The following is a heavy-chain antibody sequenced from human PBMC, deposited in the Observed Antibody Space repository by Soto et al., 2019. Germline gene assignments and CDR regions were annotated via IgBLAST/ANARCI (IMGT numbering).Heavy chain of an antibody. CDR3: ARQHGPYNWFDP. CDR2: IYPGDSDT. V-gene: IGHV5-51*01. CDR1: GYSFTSYW. Sequence: PVESLKSSGRDSGYSFTSYWIGWGGQMPGKGLEWMGIIYPGDSDTRYSPSFQGQVTISADKSISTAYLQWSSLKASDTAMYYCARQHGPYNWFDPWGQGTLVTVSS. J-gene: IGHJ5*02.